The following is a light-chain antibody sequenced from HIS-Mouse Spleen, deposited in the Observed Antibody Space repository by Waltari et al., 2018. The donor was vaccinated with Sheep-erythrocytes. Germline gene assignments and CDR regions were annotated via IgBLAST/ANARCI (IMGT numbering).Light chain of an antibody. CDR1: QGISNY. Sequence: DIQMTQSPSAMSASVGDRVTITCRASQGISNYLAWFQQKPGKVPKRLIYDASNRATGIPARFSGSGSGTDFTLTISSLETEDFAVYYCQQRSNWPLTFGGGTKVEIK. CDR2: DAS. J-gene: IGKJ4*01. V-gene: IGKV1-17*03. CDR3: QQRSNWPLT.